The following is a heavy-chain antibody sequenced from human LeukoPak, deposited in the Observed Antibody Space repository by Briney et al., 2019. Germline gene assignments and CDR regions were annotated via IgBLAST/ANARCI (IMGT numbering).Heavy chain of an antibody. CDR3: TMSISD. Sequence: GGSLRLSCAASGFTFSSYAMSWVRQAPGKGLEWVANIKGDASEKYFLDSVRGRFTISRDNAKNLLYLHMSSLRAEDTAIYYCTMSISDWGQGTLVTVSS. V-gene: IGHV3-7*05. CDR1: GFTFSSYA. J-gene: IGHJ4*02. CDR2: IKGDASEK.